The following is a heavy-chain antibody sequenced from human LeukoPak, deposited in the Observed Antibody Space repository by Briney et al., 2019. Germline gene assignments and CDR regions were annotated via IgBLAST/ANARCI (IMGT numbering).Heavy chain of an antibody. V-gene: IGHV1-8*01. CDR1: GYTFTSYD. J-gene: IGHJ4*02. D-gene: IGHD3-3*01. CDR2: MNPNSGNT. CDR3: ARALYDFWSGYYPGGY. Sequence: GASVKVSCKASGYTFTSYDINWVRQATGQGLEWMGWMNPNSGNTGYAQKFQGRVTITRNTSISTAYMELSSLRSEDTAVYYCARALYDFWSGYYPGGYWGQGTLVTVSS.